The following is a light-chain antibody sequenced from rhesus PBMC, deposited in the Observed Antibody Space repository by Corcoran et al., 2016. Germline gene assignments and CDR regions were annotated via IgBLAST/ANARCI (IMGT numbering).Light chain of an antibody. CDR3: LQHNSYPLT. CDR1: QGISSY. Sequence: DIQMTQSPSSLSASGGDTVTITCRASQGISSYLNWFQQKPGKAPKLLIYAASSLESGVPSRFSGSGSGTEFTLTISSLQPDDFAAYYCLQHNSYPLTFCGGTKVEIK. J-gene: IGKJ4*01. CDR2: AAS. V-gene: IGKV1-28*01.